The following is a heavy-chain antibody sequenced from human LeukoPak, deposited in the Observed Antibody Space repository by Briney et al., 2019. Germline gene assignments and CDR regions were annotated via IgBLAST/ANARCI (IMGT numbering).Heavy chain of an antibody. CDR1: GFTFSSYE. Sequence: GGSLRLSCAASGFTFSSYEMNWVRQAPGKGLEWVSYISSSGSTIYYADSVKGRFTISRDNAKNSLYLQMNSLRAEDTAVYYCTTTHYDSSGYYYNAPMTNDYWGQGTLVTVSS. D-gene: IGHD3-22*01. CDR2: ISSSGSTI. J-gene: IGHJ4*02. V-gene: IGHV3-48*03. CDR3: TTTHYDSSGYYYNAPMTNDY.